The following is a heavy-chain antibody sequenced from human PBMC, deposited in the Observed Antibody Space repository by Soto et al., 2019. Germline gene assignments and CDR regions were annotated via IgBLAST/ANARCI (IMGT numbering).Heavy chain of an antibody. CDR2: INPNSGGI. J-gene: IGHJ3*02. CDR3: AGSGGLGEAFDI. Sequence: QVQLVQSGAAVKKPGASVKVSCKASGDSLVNYYIHWVRQAPEYGLEWLGWINPNSGGINYAPKSQGWIIMTWDTSSSTGYLALSRLKSDDTASYYCAGSGGLGEAFDIWGQGTKLIVSS. CDR1: GDSLVNYY. D-gene: IGHD2-15*01. V-gene: IGHV1-2*04.